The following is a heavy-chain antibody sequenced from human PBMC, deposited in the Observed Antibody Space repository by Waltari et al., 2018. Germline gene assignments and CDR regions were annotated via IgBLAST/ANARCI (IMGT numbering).Heavy chain of an antibody. CDR2: IKQDGSEK. Sequence: EVQLVESGGGLVQPGGSLRLSCAASGFTFSRYWMSWVRQAPGKGLEWVANIKQDGSEKYYVDSVKGRFTISRDNAKNSLYLQMNSPRAEDTAVYYCARDSYYYDSSEDAFDIWGQGTMVTVSS. CDR1: GFTFSRYW. J-gene: IGHJ3*02. CDR3: ARDSYYYDSSEDAFDI. D-gene: IGHD3-22*01. V-gene: IGHV3-7*01.